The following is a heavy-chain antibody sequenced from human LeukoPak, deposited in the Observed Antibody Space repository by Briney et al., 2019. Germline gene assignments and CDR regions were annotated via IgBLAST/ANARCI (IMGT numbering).Heavy chain of an antibody. J-gene: IGHJ4*02. CDR1: GFTFSSNY. Sequence: GGSLRLSCAASGFTFSSNYMSWVRQAPGKELEWVSVIYSGGSTYYADSVKGRFTISRDNSKNTLYLQMNSLRAEDTAVYYCARDSLVGTPGYFDYWGQGTLVTVSS. CDR3: ARDSLVGTPGYFDY. D-gene: IGHD1/OR15-1a*01. V-gene: IGHV3-53*01. CDR2: IYSGGST.